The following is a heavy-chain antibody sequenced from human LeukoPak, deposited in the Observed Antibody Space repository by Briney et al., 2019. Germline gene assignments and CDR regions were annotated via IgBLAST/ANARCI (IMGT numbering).Heavy chain of an antibody. Sequence: PGRSLRLSCAASGFTFSSYGMHWVRQAPGKGLEWVAVISYDGSNKYYADSVKGRFTISRDNSKNTLYLQMNSLRAEDTAVYYCATPLDYYDSTNAYHQGGDWGQGTLVTVSS. D-gene: IGHD3-22*01. J-gene: IGHJ4*02. CDR3: ATPLDYYDSTNAYHQGGD. CDR1: GFTFSSYG. V-gene: IGHV3-30*03. CDR2: ISYDGSNK.